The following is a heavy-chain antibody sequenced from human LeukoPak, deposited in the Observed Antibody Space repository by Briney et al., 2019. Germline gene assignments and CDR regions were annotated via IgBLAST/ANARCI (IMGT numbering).Heavy chain of an antibody. CDR2: IYYSGST. CDR3: ARLRAGGYSYGPRYYFDY. CDR1: GGSISSYY. D-gene: IGHD5-18*01. J-gene: IGHJ4*02. V-gene: IGHV4-59*08. Sequence: PSETLSLTCTVSGGSISSYYWSWIRQPPGKGLEWIGYIYYSGSTNYNPSLKSRVTISVDTSKNQFSLKPSSVTAADTAVYYCARLRAGGYSYGPRYYFDYWGQGTLVTVSS.